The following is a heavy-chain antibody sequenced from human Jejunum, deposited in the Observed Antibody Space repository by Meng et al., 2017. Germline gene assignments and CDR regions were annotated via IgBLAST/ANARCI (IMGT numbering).Heavy chain of an antibody. D-gene: IGHD3-22*01. Sequence: QVQMVESGGGLVKPGGSLRLSCAASGFTFSDYYMSWIRQAPGKGLECVSYINTGGSTTYYADSVKGRFSISRDNAKNSVYLQMNSLRAEDTAVYYCATTGSRSSGSWGQGTLVTVSS. J-gene: IGHJ4*02. CDR1: GFTFSDYY. V-gene: IGHV3-11*01. CDR2: INTGGSTT. CDR3: ATTGSRSSGS.